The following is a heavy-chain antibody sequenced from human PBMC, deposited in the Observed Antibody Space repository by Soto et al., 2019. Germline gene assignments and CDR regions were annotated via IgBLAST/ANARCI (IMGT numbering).Heavy chain of an antibody. CDR2: INPNSGGT. CDR1: GYTFTGYY. J-gene: IGHJ5*02. Sequence: ASVKVSCKASGYTFTGYYMHWVRQAPGQGLEWMGWINPNSGGTNYAQKFQGWVTMTRDTSISTAYMELSRLRSDDTAVYYCARGGIAARKANWFDPWGQGTLVTVSS. V-gene: IGHV1-2*04. D-gene: IGHD6-6*01. CDR3: ARGGIAARKANWFDP.